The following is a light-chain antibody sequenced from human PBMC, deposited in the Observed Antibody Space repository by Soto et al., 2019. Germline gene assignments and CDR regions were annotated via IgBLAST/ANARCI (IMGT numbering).Light chain of an antibody. CDR3: QSYDSSLSGVL. J-gene: IGLJ2*01. V-gene: IGLV1-40*01. Sequence: QSVLTQPPSVSGAPGQRVTIPCTGSTSNTGAGYDVHWYQHLPGTAPKLLIYGNSNRPSGVPDRVSGSKSGTSASLAITGLQAEDEADYYCQSYDSSLSGVLFGGGTKLTVL. CDR1: TSNTGAGYD. CDR2: GNS.